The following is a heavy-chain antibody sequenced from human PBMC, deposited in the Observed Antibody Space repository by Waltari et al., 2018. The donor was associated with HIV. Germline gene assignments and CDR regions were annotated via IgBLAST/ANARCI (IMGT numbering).Heavy chain of an antibody. J-gene: IGHJ3*01. CDR2: FSDDGSDK. Sequence: QVQLVESGGGVVPPGRSLRLSCAASGFTFNTYAMHWVRQAPGKGLEWVSDFSDDGSDKHDADSGKGRFTISRDNAKNTVYLQLSSLRAEDTAAYYCAKDVRYWDGLFYVGHDAFDVWGQGTMVTVSS. CDR1: GFTFNTYA. CDR3: AKDVRYWDGLFYVGHDAFDV. V-gene: IGHV3-30-3*02. D-gene: IGHD3-3*01.